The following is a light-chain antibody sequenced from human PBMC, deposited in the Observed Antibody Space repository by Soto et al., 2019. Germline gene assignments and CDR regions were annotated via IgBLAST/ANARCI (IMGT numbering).Light chain of an antibody. V-gene: IGLV1-40*01. CDR1: SSNIGAGYD. J-gene: IGLJ1*01. CDR3: SSYTSSSTLGV. Sequence: QSALTQPPSVSGAPGQRVTISCTGSSSNIGAGYDVHWYQQLPGTAPKLMIYDVSNRPSGVSNRFSGSKSGNTASLTISGLQAEDEADYYCSSYTSSSTLGVFGTGTQLTVL. CDR2: DVS.